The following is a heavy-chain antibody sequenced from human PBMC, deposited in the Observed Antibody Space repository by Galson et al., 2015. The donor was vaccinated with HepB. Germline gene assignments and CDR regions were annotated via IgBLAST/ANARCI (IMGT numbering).Heavy chain of an antibody. V-gene: IGHV3-30-3*01. D-gene: IGHD6-19*01. CDR1: GFTFSSYA. Sequence: SLRLSCAASGFTFSSYAMHWVRQAPGKGLEWVAVISYDGSNKYYADSVQGRFTISRDNSKNTLYLQMNSLRAEDTAVYYCARGGAGLYYYYGMDVWGQGTTVTVAS. CDR3: ARGGAGLYYYYGMDV. CDR2: ISYDGSNK. J-gene: IGHJ6*02.